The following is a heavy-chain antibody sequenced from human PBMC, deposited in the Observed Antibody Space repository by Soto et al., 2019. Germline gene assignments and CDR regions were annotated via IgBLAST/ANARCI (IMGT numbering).Heavy chain of an antibody. CDR3: ASLGYCSSTSCYEYAFDI. CDR2: ISSSSSTI. J-gene: IGHJ3*02. V-gene: IGHV3-48*01. Sequence: GGSLRLSCAASGFTFSSYSMNWVRQAPGKGLEWVSYISSSSSTIYYADSVKGRFTISRDNAKNSLYLQMNSLRAEDTAVYYCASLGYCSSTSCYEYAFDIWGQWTMVTVSS. CDR1: GFTFSSYS. D-gene: IGHD2-2*01.